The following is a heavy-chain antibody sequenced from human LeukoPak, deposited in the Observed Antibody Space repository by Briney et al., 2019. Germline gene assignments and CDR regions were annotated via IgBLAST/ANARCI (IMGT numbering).Heavy chain of an antibody. CDR1: VGTFSRNV. D-gene: IGHD2-15*01. CDR2: FIPMFGVE. Sequence: GSSVKVSCKASVGTFSRNVISWVRQAPGQGLEWMGRFIPMFGVETYAQSFQGRVTITADRSTSTAYMELSSLRSEDTAVYYCARVQAVGVPVAIDAYYSYGMDVWGQGTAVTVSS. CDR3: ARVQAVGVPVAIDAYYSYGMDV. V-gene: IGHV1-69*04. J-gene: IGHJ6*02.